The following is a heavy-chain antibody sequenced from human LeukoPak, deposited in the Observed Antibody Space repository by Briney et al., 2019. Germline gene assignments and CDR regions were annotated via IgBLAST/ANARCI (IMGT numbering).Heavy chain of an antibody. V-gene: IGHV3-48*04. Sequence: GGSLRLSCAASGFTFSSYAMSWVRQAPGKGLEWVSYISSSSSTIYYADSVKGRFTISRDNAKNSLYLQMNSLRAEDTAVYYCARDRWRVDYWGQGTLVTVSS. CDR2: ISSSSSTI. CDR1: GFTFSSYA. D-gene: IGHD4-23*01. CDR3: ARDRWRVDY. J-gene: IGHJ4*02.